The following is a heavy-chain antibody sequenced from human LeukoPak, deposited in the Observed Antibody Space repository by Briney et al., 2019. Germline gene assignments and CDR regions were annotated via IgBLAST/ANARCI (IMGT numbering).Heavy chain of an antibody. Sequence: PGGSLRLSCAASGFTFSSYSMNWVRQAPGKGLEWVSYISTGSSTIYYADSVKGRFTISRDNAKNSLYLQMSSLRDEDTAVYYCARDVERTGGTYYYGSGSPRGWGQGTLVTVSS. CDR1: GFTFSSYS. V-gene: IGHV3-48*02. D-gene: IGHD3-10*01. CDR2: ISTGSSTI. CDR3: ARDVERTGGTYYYGSGSPRG. J-gene: IGHJ4*02.